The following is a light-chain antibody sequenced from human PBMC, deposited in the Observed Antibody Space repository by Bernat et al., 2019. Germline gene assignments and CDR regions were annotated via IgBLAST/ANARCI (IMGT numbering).Light chain of an antibody. CDR1: QAIRNE. Sequence: AIQMTQSPSSLSASVGDRVSISCRSSQAIRNELDWYRQKPGKAPELLIYDASNLETGLPPRFSGSGFGTEFTLIIDGLQPEDFATYFCLQEHNYPLTFGGGTKVEIK. V-gene: IGKV1-6*01. CDR2: DAS. J-gene: IGKJ4*01. CDR3: LQEHNYPLT.